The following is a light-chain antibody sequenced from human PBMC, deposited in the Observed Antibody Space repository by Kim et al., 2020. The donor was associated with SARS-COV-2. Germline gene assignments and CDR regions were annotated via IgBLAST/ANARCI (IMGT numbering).Light chain of an antibody. CDR1: QSVLYSSNNRNY. Sequence: DIVMTQSPDSLAVSLGERATINCKSSQSVLYSSNNRNYLAWFQHKPGQPAKILIYWASTRGSGVPDRFSGSGSGTDFTLTITSLQAEDVALYYCQQYYNTPYTFGQGTKLEIK. CDR3: QQYYNTPYT. CDR2: WAS. J-gene: IGKJ2*01. V-gene: IGKV4-1*01.